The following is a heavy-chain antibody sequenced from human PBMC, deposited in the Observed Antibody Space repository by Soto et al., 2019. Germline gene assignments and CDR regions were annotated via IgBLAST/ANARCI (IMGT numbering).Heavy chain of an antibody. V-gene: IGHV3-11*01. CDR3: ARVTHYFDY. CDR1: GFTFSDYY. Sequence: QEQLLESGGGLVKHGGSLRLSCAVSGFTFSDYYMSWIRQATGKGLEWVSYISSSGNTIHYADSVKGRFTVSRDNAKISLFLQMNSLRVDDTAVYYCARVTHYFDYWGQGTLVAVSS. CDR2: ISSSGNTI. J-gene: IGHJ4*02.